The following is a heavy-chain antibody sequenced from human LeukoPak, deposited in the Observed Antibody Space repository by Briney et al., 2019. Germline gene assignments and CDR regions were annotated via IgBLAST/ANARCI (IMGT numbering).Heavy chain of an antibody. CDR1: GFSFSSCG. CDR3: ANLASGRDHAFDI. V-gene: IGHV3-30*18. Sequence: GGSLTLSCAASGFSFSSCGVHWLRQAPGKGREWVAVISYDGGNKYYAYSVKGRFTISRDNSKNTLYLQMNSLRAEDTGVYYCANLASGRDHAFDIWGQGTMVTVSS. CDR2: ISYDGGNK. J-gene: IGHJ3*02. D-gene: IGHD3-3*01.